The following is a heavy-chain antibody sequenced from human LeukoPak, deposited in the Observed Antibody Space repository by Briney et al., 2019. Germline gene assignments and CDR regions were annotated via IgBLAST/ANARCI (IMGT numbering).Heavy chain of an antibody. J-gene: IGHJ5*02. Sequence: NHGESLKISCKGSGYSFTTYWIGWVRQMPGKGLEWMGTIYPGDSDTRYSPSFQGHVTISADKSISTAYLQWSSLKASDTAMYYCARHVIYRIDPWGQGTLVTVSS. CDR1: GYSFTTYW. D-gene: IGHD1-26*01. CDR3: ARHVIYRIDP. V-gene: IGHV5-51*01. CDR2: IYPGDSDT.